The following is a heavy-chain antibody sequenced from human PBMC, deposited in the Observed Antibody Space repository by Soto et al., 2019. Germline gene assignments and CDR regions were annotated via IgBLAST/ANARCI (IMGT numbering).Heavy chain of an antibody. CDR3: ASAVPAAIVPTDWFDP. J-gene: IGHJ5*02. CDR1: GGSISSGGYS. V-gene: IGHV4-30-2*01. CDR2: IYHSGST. D-gene: IGHD2-2*02. Sequence: SETLSLTCAVSGGSISSGGYSWSWIRQPPGKGLEWIGYIYHSGSTYYNPSLKSRVTISVDRSKNQFSLKLSSVTAADTAVYYCASAVPAAIVPTDWFDPWGQGTLVTVSS.